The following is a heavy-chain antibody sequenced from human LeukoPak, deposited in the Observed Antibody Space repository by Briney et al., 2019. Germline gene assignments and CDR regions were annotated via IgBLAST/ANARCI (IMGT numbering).Heavy chain of an antibody. J-gene: IGHJ4*02. CDR1: GGSFSGYY. Sequence: SETLSLTCAVYGGSFSGYYWSWIRQPPGKGLEWIGEINHSGSTNYNPSLKSRVTISVDASKNQFPLKLSSVTAADTAVYYCARGRFFGSSGYYFWYYFDYWGQGTLVTVSS. D-gene: IGHD3-22*01. V-gene: IGHV4-34*01. CDR3: ARGRFFGSSGYYFWYYFDY. CDR2: INHSGST.